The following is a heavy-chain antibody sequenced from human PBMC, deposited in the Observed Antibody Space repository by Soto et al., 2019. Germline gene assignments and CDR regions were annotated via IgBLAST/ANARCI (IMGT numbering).Heavy chain of an antibody. Sequence: QVQLVQSGAEVKKPGASVKVSCKASGYTFTGYYMHWVRQAPGQGLEWMGWINPNSGGTNYAQKFQGWVTMTRDTSISTAYMELSRLRSDDTAVYYCAREEGSMVMSYYYYGMDVWGQGTTVTVSS. CDR2: INPNSGGT. J-gene: IGHJ6*02. V-gene: IGHV1-2*04. CDR1: GYTFTGYY. CDR3: AREEGSMVMSYYYYGMDV. D-gene: IGHD5-18*01.